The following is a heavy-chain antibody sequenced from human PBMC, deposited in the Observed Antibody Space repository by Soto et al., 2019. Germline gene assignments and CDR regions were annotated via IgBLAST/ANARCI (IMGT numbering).Heavy chain of an antibody. CDR1: GVSISSGGYY. J-gene: IGHJ4*02. V-gene: IGHV4-31*03. CDR3: ARSTIFGVVITEVYFDY. Sequence: SETLSLTCTVSGVSISSGGYYWSWIRQHPGKGLEWIGYIYYSGSTYYNPSLKSRVTISVDASKNQFSLKLSSVTAADTAVYYCARSTIFGVVITEVYFDYWGQGTLVTVSS. CDR2: IYYSGST. D-gene: IGHD3-3*01.